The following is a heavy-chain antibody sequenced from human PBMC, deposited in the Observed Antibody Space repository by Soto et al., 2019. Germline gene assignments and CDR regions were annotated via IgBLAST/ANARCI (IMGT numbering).Heavy chain of an antibody. J-gene: IGHJ2*01. V-gene: IGHV3-7*01. Sequence: EVQLVESGGGLVQPGGSLRLSCAASGFSFSSYWMTWVRQAPGKGLEWVANISPDGSDTYYVDSVKGRFTISRDHVKNSLYLQVNSLRVVDTVLYYCARARIDLWGRGTLVTVSS. CDR3: ARARIDL. CDR2: ISPDGSDT. CDR1: GFSFSSYW.